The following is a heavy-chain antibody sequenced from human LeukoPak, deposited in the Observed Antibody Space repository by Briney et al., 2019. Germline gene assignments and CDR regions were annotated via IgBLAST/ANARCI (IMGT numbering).Heavy chain of an antibody. CDR1: GGFLSSFY. CDR2: IYYSGTT. CDR3: ARGTVDTVIDN. Sequence: SETLSLTCTVSGGFLSSFYCSWIRQPPGKGLEWIGYIYYSGTTNYNPSLKSRVTISSDTSKNQFSLRLSSVTAVHTAVYYCARGTVDTVIDNWGQGTLVTVSS. J-gene: IGHJ4*02. D-gene: IGHD5-18*01. V-gene: IGHV4-59*08.